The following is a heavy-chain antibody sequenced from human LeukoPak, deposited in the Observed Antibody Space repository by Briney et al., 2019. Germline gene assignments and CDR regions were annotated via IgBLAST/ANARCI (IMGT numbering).Heavy chain of an antibody. Sequence: GGSLRLSCAASGFTFSSYGMSWVRQAPGKGLEWVSAISGSGSSTYYAASVKGRFTISRDNSKNTLYLQMNSLRAEDTAVYYCARLIVGAPTDPFDYWGQGTLVTVSS. D-gene: IGHD1-26*01. CDR1: GFTFSSYG. V-gene: IGHV3-23*01. CDR2: ISGSGSST. J-gene: IGHJ4*02. CDR3: ARLIVGAPTDPFDY.